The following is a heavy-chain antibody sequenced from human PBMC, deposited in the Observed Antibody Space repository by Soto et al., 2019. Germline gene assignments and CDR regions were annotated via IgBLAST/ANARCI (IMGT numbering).Heavy chain of an antibody. J-gene: IGHJ3*02. D-gene: IGHD1-20*01. V-gene: IGHV3-15*01. CDR1: GFTFRNAW. CDR3: HSDWQRYLGGRVPAKNGI. Sequence: LSLTCAASGFTFRNAWMSWVRQAPGKGLEWVGRIRSKTDGGTTDYDAPVKGRFTISRDDSKNTPYLQINSLKTEDTAVYNGHSDWQRYLGGRVPAKNGIWGQGTMVTVSS. CDR2: IRSKTDGGTT.